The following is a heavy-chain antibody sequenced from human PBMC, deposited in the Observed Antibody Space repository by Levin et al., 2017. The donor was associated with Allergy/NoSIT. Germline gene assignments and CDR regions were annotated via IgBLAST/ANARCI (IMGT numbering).Heavy chain of an antibody. CDR1: AFTFRNYY. CDR3: ARGGCDRTSCLDH. J-gene: IGHJ4*02. V-gene: IGHV3-74*01. Sequence: GESLKISCTASAFTFRNYYMHWVRQAPGMGLVWVSNILNDGTTNYADSVKGRFTSSRDNAKNTLYLQMNSLGEEDTAVYFCARGGCDRTSCLDHWGQGILVTVSS. CDR2: ILNDGTT. D-gene: IGHD2-2*01.